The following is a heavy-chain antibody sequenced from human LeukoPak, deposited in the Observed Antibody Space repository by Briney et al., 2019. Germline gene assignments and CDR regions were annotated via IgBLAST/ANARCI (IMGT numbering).Heavy chain of an antibody. V-gene: IGHV4-4*09. CDR2: IYTSGST. CDR1: GGSISSYY. D-gene: IGHD5-24*01. CDR3: ARRGDGYNYAFDY. Sequence: PSETLSLTCTVSGGSISSYYWSWIRQPPGKGLEWIGYIYTSGSTNYNPSLKSRVTISVDTSKNQFSLKLSSVTAADTAVYYCARRGDGYNYAFDYSGQGTLVTVSS. J-gene: IGHJ4*02.